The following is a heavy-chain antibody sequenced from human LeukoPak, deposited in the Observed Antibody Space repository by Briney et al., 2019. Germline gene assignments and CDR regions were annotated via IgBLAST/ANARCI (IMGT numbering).Heavy chain of an antibody. CDR3: ARESTSNYMDV. CDR1: GGSFSGYY. J-gene: IGHJ6*03. D-gene: IGHD1/OR15-1a*01. Sequence: SETLSLTCAVYGGSFSGYYWSWIRQPPGKGLEWIGEINHSGSTNYNPSLKSRVTISVDKSKNQFSLKLSSVTAADTAVYYCARESTSNYMDVWGKGTTVTVSS. CDR2: INHSGST. V-gene: IGHV4-34*01.